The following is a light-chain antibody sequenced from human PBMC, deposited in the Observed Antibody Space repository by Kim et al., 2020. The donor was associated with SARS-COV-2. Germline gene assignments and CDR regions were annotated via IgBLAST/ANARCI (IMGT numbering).Light chain of an antibody. Sequence: EIVLTQSPGTLSLSPGERATLSCRASQSVSGRYLAWYQQKPGQAPRLLIFGASDRATGIPDRFSGSGSGTDFTLTISRLEPEDCAVYYCQHETFGQGTKVDIK. V-gene: IGKV3-20*01. CDR2: GAS. J-gene: IGKJ1*01. CDR3: QHET. CDR1: QSVSGRY.